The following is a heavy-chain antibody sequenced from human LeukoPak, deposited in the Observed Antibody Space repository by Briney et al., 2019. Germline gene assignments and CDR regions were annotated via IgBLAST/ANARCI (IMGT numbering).Heavy chain of an antibody. CDR3: ARDRSSTSSYYYYMDV. V-gene: IGHV3-21*01. CDR2: ISSSSSYI. D-gene: IGHD2-2*01. CDR1: GFTFSSYS. Sequence: PGGSLRLSCAASGFTFSSYSMNWVRQAPGKGLEWVLSISSSSSYIYYADSVKGRFTISRDNAKNSLYLQMNSLRAEDTAVYYCARDRSSTSSYYYYMDVWGKGTTVTVSS. J-gene: IGHJ6*03.